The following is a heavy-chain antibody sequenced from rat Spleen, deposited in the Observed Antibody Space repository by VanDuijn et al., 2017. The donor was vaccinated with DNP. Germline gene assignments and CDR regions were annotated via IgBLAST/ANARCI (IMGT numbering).Heavy chain of an antibody. CDR2: ITPTGDIT. Sequence: EVQLVESGGDLVQPGRSLKLSCAASGFTFSNSGMHWIRQAPTKGLEWVASITPTGDITYYRDSVKGRITISRDNAKDTLYLQMDSLRSEDTATYYCATRGTTGITNWFPYWGQGTLVTVSS. D-gene: IGHD1-9*01. CDR3: ATRGTTGITNWFPY. CDR1: GFTFSNSG. V-gene: IGHV5-19*01. J-gene: IGHJ3*01.